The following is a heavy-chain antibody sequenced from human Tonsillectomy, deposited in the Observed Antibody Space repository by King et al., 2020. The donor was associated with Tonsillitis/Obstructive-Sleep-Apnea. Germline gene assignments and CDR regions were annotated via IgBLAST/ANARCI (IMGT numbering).Heavy chain of an antibody. Sequence: HVQLVESGGGLVKPGGSLRLSCAAFGFTFSDYYMSWIRQAPGKGLEWVSSISSSGSTIYYADSVKGRFTISRDNAKNSLHLQMNSLRAEDTAVYFCARFPFDAAYPPKDDWGQGTLVTVSS. CDR1: GFTFSDYY. D-gene: IGHD2-15*01. J-gene: IGHJ4*02. CDR3: ARFPFDAAYPPKDD. V-gene: IGHV3-11*01. CDR2: ISSSGSTI.